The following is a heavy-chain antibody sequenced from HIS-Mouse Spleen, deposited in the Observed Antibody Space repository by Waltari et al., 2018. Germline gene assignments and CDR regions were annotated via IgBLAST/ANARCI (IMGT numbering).Heavy chain of an antibody. Sequence: QLQLQESGPGLVKPSETLSLTGTVSGGSISSSSYYWGWIRQPPGKGLEWIGSIYYSGSTYYNPSLKSRVTISDTSKNQFSLKLSSVTAADTAVYYCVRGSYTGYNWFDPWGQGTLVTVSS. D-gene: IGHD2-2*02. CDR3: VRGSYTGYNWFDP. CDR1: GGSISSSSYY. CDR2: IYYSGST. J-gene: IGHJ5*02. V-gene: IGHV4-39*07.